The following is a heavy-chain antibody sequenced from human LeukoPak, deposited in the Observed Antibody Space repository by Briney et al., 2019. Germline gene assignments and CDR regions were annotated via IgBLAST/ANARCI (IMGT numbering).Heavy chain of an antibody. D-gene: IGHD2-15*01. Sequence: SETLSLTCTVSGDSISSTSYFWGWIRQPPGKGLEWIATIYYSGTTYYNPSLKSRVTISVDTSKNQFSLKLCSVSASDMAVYYCARHKCSGIYCPFDYWGQGTLVTVSS. CDR1: GDSISSTSYF. CDR2: IYYSGTT. CDR3: ARHKCSGIYCPFDY. V-gene: IGHV4-39*01. J-gene: IGHJ4*02.